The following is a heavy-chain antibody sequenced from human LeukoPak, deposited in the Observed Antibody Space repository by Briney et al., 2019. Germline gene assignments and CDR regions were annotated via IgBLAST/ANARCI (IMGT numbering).Heavy chain of an antibody. CDR3: ARVYVDSSGYSYYYYYGMDV. CDR2: ISSSSSYI. D-gene: IGHD3-22*01. V-gene: IGHV3-21*01. Sequence: GGSLRLSCAASGFTFSSYSMNWVRQAPGKGLEWVSSISSSSSYIYYADSVKGRFTISRDNAKNSLYLQMNSLRAEDTAVYYCARVYVDSSGYSYYYYYGMDVWGQGTTVTVSS. J-gene: IGHJ6*02. CDR1: GFTFSSYS.